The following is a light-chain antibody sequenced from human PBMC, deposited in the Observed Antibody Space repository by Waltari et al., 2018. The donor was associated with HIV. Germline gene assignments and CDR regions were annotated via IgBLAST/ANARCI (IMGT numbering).Light chain of an antibody. CDR2: DGT. CDR1: QSAVGGVNF. CDR3: CSYAGSYTLVV. Sequence: QSALTQLPSVSGSPGQSVTLSRSGTQSAVGGVNFVSWCLQHPGKAPKLMIYDGTKRPSGVPDRFSGSKFDNTASLTISGLQADDEADYYCCSYAGSYTLVVFGGGTKLTFL. J-gene: IGLJ2*01. V-gene: IGLV2-11*01.